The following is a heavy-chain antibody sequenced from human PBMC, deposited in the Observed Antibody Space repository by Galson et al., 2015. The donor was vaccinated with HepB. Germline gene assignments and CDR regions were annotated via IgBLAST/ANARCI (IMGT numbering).Heavy chain of an antibody. CDR3: AKGYGYFDS. CDR1: GFPFNTFA. V-gene: IGHV3-23*01. J-gene: IGHJ4*02. D-gene: IGHD1-14*01. Sequence: SLRLSCAASGFPFNTFAMTWVRRAPGKGLEWVSVITGGGEHTYHADSVKGRLSISRDNTRNTLFLHMKSLRVDDTATYYCAKGYGYFDSWGQGTLVTVSP. CDR2: ITGGGEHT.